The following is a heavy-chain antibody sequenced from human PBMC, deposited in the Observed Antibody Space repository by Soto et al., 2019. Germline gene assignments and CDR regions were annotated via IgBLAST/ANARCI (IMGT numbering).Heavy chain of an antibody. J-gene: IGHJ4*02. CDR1: GGSFSGYY. CDR3: ARGRSGYYYGDFDY. D-gene: IGHD3-22*01. V-gene: IGHV4-34*01. Sequence: PSETLSLTCAVYGGSFSGYYWSWIRQPPGKGLEWIGEINHSGSTNYNPSLKSRVTISVDTPKNQFSLKLSSVTAADTAVYYCARGRSGYYYGDFDYWGQGTLVTVSS. CDR2: INHSGST.